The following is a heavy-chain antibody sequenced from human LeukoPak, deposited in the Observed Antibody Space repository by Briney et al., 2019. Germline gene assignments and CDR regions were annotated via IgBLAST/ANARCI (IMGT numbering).Heavy chain of an antibody. V-gene: IGHV4-34*01. J-gene: IGHJ5*02. Sequence: SETLSLTCAVYGGSFSGYYWSWIRQPPGKGLEWIGEINHSGSTNYNPSLKSRVTISVDTSKNQFSLKLSSVTAADTAVYYCARGPGWFDPWGQGTLVAVSS. CDR2: INHSGST. CDR3: ARGPGWFDP. CDR1: GGSFSGYY.